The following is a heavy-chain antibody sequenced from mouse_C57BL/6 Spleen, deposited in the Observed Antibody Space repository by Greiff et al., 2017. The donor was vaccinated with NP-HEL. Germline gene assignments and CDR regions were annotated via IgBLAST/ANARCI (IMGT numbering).Heavy chain of an antibody. D-gene: IGHD2-1*01. CDR1: GYTFTGYW. Sequence: VQLQQSGAELMKPGASVKLSCKATGYTFTGYWIEWVKQRPGHGLEWIGEILPGSGSTNYNEKFKGKATFTADTSSNTAYMQLSSLTTEDSAIYYCARTAPYGNYPHYYAMDYWGQGTSVTVSS. CDR2: ILPGSGST. J-gene: IGHJ4*01. V-gene: IGHV1-9*01. CDR3: ARTAPYGNYPHYYAMDY.